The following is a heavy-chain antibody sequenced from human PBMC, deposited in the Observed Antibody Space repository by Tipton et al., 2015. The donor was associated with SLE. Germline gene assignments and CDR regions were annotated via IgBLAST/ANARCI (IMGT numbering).Heavy chain of an antibody. D-gene: IGHD3/OR15-3a*01. CDR1: GYSVTSGAYY. CDR2: FYAGGAT. V-gene: IGHV4-61*02. Sequence: TLSLTCSVSGYSVTSGAYYWGWIRQPAGKGLELIGRFYAGGATSYNSSLKSRVSISVDTSKNQFSLELKSVTAADTAVYYCARVTWTEAFDYWGQGTLVTVSS. CDR3: ARVTWTEAFDY. J-gene: IGHJ4*02.